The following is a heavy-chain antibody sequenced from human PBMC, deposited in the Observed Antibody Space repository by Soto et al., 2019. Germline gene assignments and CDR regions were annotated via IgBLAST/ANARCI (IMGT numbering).Heavy chain of an antibody. CDR3: ARGYYYDSSGYYYGMDV. J-gene: IGHJ6*02. D-gene: IGHD3-22*01. V-gene: IGHV1-69*13. CDR1: GGTFSGYV. Sequence: GASVKVSCKASGGTFSGYVISWVRHTTGQGLEWMGGIIPIFGTANYAQKFQGRVTITADESTSTAYMELSSLRSEDTAVYYCARGYYYDSSGYYYGMDVWGQGTTVTVSS. CDR2: IIPIFGTA.